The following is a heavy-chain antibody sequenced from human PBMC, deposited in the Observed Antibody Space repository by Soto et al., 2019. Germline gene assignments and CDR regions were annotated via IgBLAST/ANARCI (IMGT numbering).Heavy chain of an antibody. V-gene: IGHV4-39*07. CDR2: MYYSGST. CDR3: ARDSWGLMVYASYGMDV. Sequence: SETLSLTCSVSSDSMNSGGHYWAWIRQPPGKGLEWIGSMYYSGSTYYDPSLKSRVTISVDTSKNQFSLKLSSVTAADTAVYYCARDSWGLMVYASYGMDVWGQGTTVTVSS. J-gene: IGHJ6*02. D-gene: IGHD2-8*01. CDR1: SDSMNSGGHY.